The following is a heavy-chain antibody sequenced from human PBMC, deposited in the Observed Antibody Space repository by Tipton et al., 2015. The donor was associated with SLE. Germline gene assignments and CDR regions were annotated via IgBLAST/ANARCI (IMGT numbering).Heavy chain of an antibody. J-gene: IGHJ4*02. CDR2: LSYTGST. V-gene: IGHV4-59*02. CDR1: GGSVSNYY. Sequence: TLSLTCTVSGGSVSNYYCTWIRQSPGKGLEYIGYLSYTGSTKYNPSLKSRVTISVDTSKNQFSLRLASVTAADSAVYYCAREVYGRFPIWGQGALVTVSS. CDR3: AREVYGRFPI. D-gene: IGHD3-10*01.